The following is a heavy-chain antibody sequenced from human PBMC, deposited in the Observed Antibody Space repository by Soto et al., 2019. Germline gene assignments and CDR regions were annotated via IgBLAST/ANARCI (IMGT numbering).Heavy chain of an antibody. Sequence: QVQLVESGGGVVRPGRSLRLSCAASGFTFSSYGMHWVRQAPGKGLEWVAVISYDGSNKYYADSVKGRFTISRDNSKNTLYLQMNSLRAEDTAVYYCAKDSPARGMDVWGQGTTVTVSS. V-gene: IGHV3-30*18. CDR2: ISYDGSNK. D-gene: IGHD2-2*01. CDR3: AKDSPARGMDV. CDR1: GFTFSSYG. J-gene: IGHJ6*02.